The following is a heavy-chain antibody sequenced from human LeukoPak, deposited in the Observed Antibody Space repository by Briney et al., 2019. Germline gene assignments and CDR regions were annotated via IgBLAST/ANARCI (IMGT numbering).Heavy chain of an antibody. J-gene: IGHJ4*02. CDR1: GYTITSYY. CDR2: INPSGGST. D-gene: IGHD1-26*01. CDR3: ARVSSGSTFDY. V-gene: IGHV1-46*01. Sequence: GASVKVSCKTSGYTITSYYMHWVRQAPGQGLEWMGIINPSGGSTSYTQKSQGRVTMTRDTSTSTVYMELSSLTSEDTAVYYCARVSSGSTFDYWGQGTLVTVSS.